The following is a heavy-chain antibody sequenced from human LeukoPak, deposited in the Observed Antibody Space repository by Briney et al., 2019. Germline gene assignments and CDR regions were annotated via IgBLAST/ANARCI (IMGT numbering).Heavy chain of an antibody. Sequence: SSQTLSLTCTVSGGSISSGDYYWSWIRQPPGKGLEWIGYIYYSGSTYYNPSLKSRVTISVDTSKNQFSLKLSSVTAADTAVYYCARGGMGATDIDYWGQGTLVTVSS. CDR3: ARGGMGATDIDY. J-gene: IGHJ4*02. D-gene: IGHD1-26*01. CDR1: GGSISSGDYY. CDR2: IYYSGST. V-gene: IGHV4-30-4*08.